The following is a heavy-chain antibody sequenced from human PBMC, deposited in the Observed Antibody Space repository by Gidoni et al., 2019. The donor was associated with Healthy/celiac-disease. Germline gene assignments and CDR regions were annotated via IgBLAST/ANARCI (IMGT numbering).Heavy chain of an antibody. Sequence: QVQLQQWGAGLLKPSETLSLTCAVYGGSFSGYYWRWIRQPPGTGLEWIWEINHSGSTNYNPSLKSRVTISVDTSKNQFSLKLSSVTAADTAVYYCARGRSSSWPPYYYYYYGMDVWGKGTTVTVSA. CDR1: GGSFSGYY. J-gene: IGHJ6*04. CDR2: INHSGST. D-gene: IGHD6-13*01. CDR3: ARGRSSSWPPYYYYYYGMDV. V-gene: IGHV4-34*01.